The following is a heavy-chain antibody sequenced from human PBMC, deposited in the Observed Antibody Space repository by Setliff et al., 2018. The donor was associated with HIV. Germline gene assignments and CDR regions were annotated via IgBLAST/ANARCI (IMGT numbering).Heavy chain of an antibody. D-gene: IGHD3-22*01. J-gene: IGHJ5*02. CDR1: GGSASNSRYY. V-gene: IGHV4-39*01. CDR2: IHYNEKT. CDR3: ASRVYYYDSNNFLREEGFDP. Sequence: NPSETLSLTCTVSGGSASNSRYYWAWIRQPPGKGLEYIGSIHYNEKTYYNPSLKSRVTISIDTSKSQFSLNLTSVTAADTAVYYCASRVYYYDSNNFLREEGFDPWGQGTLVTVSS.